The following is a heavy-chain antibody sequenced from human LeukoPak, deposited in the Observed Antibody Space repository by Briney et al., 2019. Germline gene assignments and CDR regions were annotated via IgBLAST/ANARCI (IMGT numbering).Heavy chain of an antibody. CDR1: GASISSYY. CDR2: IYTSGSP. CDR3: ASGHYPFEY. V-gene: IGHV4-4*07. J-gene: IGHJ4*02. D-gene: IGHD1-26*01. Sequence: SETLSLTCTVSGASISSYYWSWIRQPAGKGLEWIGRIYTSGSPNYNPSLKSRVTMSVDTSRNHFSLKLSSVTAADTAVYYCASGHYPFEYWGQGTLVTVSS.